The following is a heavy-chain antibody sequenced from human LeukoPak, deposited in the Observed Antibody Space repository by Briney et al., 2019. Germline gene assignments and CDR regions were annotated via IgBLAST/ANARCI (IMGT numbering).Heavy chain of an antibody. J-gene: IGHJ3*02. CDR3: AGRTVTDSRWTFDM. D-gene: IGHD2-21*02. V-gene: IGHV3-23*01. CDR2: VTNNVGRT. CDR1: VFTFRIYA. Sequence: PGGSLRLSCAASVFTFRIYAMTGLRHARGGGLECGSLVTNNVGRTCYADSVKGQFTISRDNSKDTPYLQMNSLRAEDTAVYYCAGRTVTDSRWTFDMRGQGTLVTVSS.